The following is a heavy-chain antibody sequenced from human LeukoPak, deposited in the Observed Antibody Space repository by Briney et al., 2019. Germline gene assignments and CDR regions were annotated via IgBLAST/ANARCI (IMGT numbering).Heavy chain of an antibody. CDR1: GGSFSGYY. CDR3: ATADIAMVGFDY. J-gene: IGHJ4*02. Sequence: SETLSLTCAVYGGSFSGYYWSWIRQPPGKGLEWIGEINHSESTNYNPSLKSRVTISVDTSKNQFSLKLSSVTAADTAVYYCATADIAMVGFDYWGQGTLVTVSS. V-gene: IGHV4-34*01. D-gene: IGHD5-18*01. CDR2: INHSEST.